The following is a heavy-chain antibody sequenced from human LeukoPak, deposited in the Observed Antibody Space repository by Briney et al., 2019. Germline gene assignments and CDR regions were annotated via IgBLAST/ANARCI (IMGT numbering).Heavy chain of an antibody. Sequence: GGSLSLSCAASGFTFSNYWTSWVRQVPGKGLEWVANIKEDGSEKYYVDSVKGRFTISRDNARNSLYLQMNSLRAEDTAVYYCASGRQLGYWGQGTLVTVSS. CDR3: ASGRQLGY. CDR1: GFTFSNYW. D-gene: IGHD6-13*01. J-gene: IGHJ4*02. V-gene: IGHV3-7*01. CDR2: IKEDGSEK.